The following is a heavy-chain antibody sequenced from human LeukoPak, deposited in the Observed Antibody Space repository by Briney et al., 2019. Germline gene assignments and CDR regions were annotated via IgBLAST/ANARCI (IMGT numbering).Heavy chain of an antibody. CDR3: AREGADGFDFDY. D-gene: IGHD1-26*01. V-gene: IGHV4-59*12. CDR2: IHYTEST. Sequence: PSETLSLTCAVYGGSIRNYYWSWIRQTPGKGLEWVVDIHYTESTNYNPSLKSRVTISIDTSKNQFVLKVSSVTAADTAIYYCAREGADGFDFDYWGQGTLVTVSS. CDR1: GGSIRNYY. J-gene: IGHJ4*02.